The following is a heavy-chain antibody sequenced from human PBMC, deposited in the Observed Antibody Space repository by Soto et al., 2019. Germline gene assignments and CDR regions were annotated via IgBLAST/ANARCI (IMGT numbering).Heavy chain of an antibody. CDR1: GGSFSGYY. V-gene: IGHV4-34*01. J-gene: IGHJ4*02. CDR2: INHSGST. CDR3: APRLCSGGSCYSNS. Sequence: QVQLQQWGAGLLKPSETLSLTCAVYGGSFSGYYWSWIRQPPGKGLEWIGEINHSGSTNYNPSLKGRFTIQNNTPKNHFPLKLPSVPAAATAVFYCAPRLCSGGSCYSNSWGKEPLVPVCS. D-gene: IGHD2-15*01.